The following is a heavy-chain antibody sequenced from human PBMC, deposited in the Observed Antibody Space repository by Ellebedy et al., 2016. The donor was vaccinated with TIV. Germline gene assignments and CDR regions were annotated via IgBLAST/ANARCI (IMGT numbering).Heavy chain of an antibody. Sequence: GESLKISXAASGFTFSSYGMHWVRQAPGKGLEWVAVISYDGSNKYYADSVKGRFTISRDNSKNTLYLQMNSLRAEDTAVYFCARDPLRRGNSYGNFDYWGQGTLVTVSS. CDR2: ISYDGSNK. CDR3: ARDPLRRGNSYGNFDY. J-gene: IGHJ4*02. V-gene: IGHV3-30*03. D-gene: IGHD5-18*01. CDR1: GFTFSSYG.